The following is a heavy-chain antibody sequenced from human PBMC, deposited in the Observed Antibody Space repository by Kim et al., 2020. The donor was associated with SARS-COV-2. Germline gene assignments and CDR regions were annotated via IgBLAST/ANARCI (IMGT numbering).Heavy chain of an antibody. Sequence: GGSLRLSCAASGFTFSSYSMNWVRQAPGKGLEWVSSIIISSSYIYYADSVKGRFTISRDNAKNSLYLQMNSLRAEDTAGYYCARGVLAAAGSRTKNYYYGMDGWGKGTTGTVSS. D-gene: IGHD6-13*01. CDR3: ARGVLAAAGSRTKNYYYGMDG. V-gene: IGHV3-21*01. CDR1: GFTFSSYS. J-gene: IGHJ6*04. CDR2: IIISSSYI.